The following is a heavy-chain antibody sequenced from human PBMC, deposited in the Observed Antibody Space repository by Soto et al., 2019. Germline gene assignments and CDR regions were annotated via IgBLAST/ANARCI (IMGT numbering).Heavy chain of an antibody. D-gene: IGHD3-22*01. CDR1: GGSISPYY. J-gene: IGHJ4*02. CDR3: ARLGGYYQAFDS. Sequence: QVQLQESGPGLVKPSETLSLTCTVSGGSISPYYWSWIRQPPGKGLEWIGYMYYSGSTTYNPSLKSRVNISVDTSLNQFPLNLSSVTAADTAVYYCARLGGYYQAFDSWGQGALVTVSS. V-gene: IGHV4-59*08. CDR2: MYYSGST.